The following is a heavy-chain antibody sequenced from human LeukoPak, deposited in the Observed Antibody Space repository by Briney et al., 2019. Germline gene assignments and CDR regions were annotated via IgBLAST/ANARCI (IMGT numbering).Heavy chain of an antibody. CDR2: INPNSGGA. D-gene: IGHD5-24*01. V-gene: IGHV1-2*06. CDR1: GYTFTGYY. Sequence: AASVKVSCKASGYTFTGYYMHWVRQAPGQGLEWMGRINPNSGGANYAQKFQGRVTMTRDTSISTAYMELSRLRSDDTAVYYCARGGDGYNLPFDYWGQGTLVTVSS. J-gene: IGHJ4*02. CDR3: ARGGDGYNLPFDY.